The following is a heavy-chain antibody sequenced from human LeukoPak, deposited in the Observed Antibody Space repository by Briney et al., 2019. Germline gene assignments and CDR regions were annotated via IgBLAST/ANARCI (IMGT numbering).Heavy chain of an antibody. V-gene: IGHV4-31*11. CDR3: ARGGRDDFFSTPYPLPFYS. CDR1: HSSITSAGYY. CDR2: IHHTESA. D-gene: IGHD3-3*01. Sequence: KPSETLSLTCAVPHSSITSAGYYWSWIRQHPGNGLEWIGYIHHTESASYNPSLEARLTISLDTSKSQFSLKLISVTAADTAVYYCARGGRDDFFSTPYPLPFYSWGQGILVIVSS. J-gene: IGHJ4*02.